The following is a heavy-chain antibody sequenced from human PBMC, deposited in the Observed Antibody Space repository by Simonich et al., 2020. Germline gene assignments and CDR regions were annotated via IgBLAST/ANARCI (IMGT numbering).Heavy chain of an antibody. Sequence: QVQLQQWGAGLLKPSETLSLTCAVYGGSFSGYYWSWIRQPPGKGLEWIGEINHSGRTNYNPSLKCRDTISVYTSKNQFSLKLSSVPAADTAVYYCARGKNYDSLTGGWYFDLWGRGTLVTVSS. CDR3: ARGKNYDSLTGGWYFDL. CDR1: GGSFSGYY. D-gene: IGHD3-9*01. V-gene: IGHV4-34*01. CDR2: INHSGRT. J-gene: IGHJ2*01.